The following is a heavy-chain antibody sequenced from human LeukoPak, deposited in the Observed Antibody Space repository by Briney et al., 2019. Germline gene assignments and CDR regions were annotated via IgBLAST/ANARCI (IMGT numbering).Heavy chain of an antibody. J-gene: IGHJ4*02. Sequence: SVKVSCKASGGTFSSYAISWVRQAPGQGLEWMGRIIPILGIAIYAQKFQGRVTMTEDTSTDTAYMELSSLRSEDTAVYYCATDQLTYRGSYGYWGQGTLVTVSS. CDR3: ATDQLTYRGSYGY. CDR2: IIPILGIA. CDR1: GGTFSSYA. D-gene: IGHD1-26*01. V-gene: IGHV1-69*04.